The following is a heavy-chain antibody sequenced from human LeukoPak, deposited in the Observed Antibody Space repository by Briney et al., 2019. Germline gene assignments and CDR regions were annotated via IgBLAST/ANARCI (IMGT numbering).Heavy chain of an antibody. CDR2: ILPIFGTA. CDR1: VGIFSSYA. V-gene: IGHV1-69*13. J-gene: IGHJ3*02. CDR3: ARTLTLDVDTAENAFDI. D-gene: IGHD5-18*01. Sequence: ASVNVSCKASVGIFSSYAISWVGQAPGRGVEWMGGILPIFGTANYAQKFQGRVTITADESTSTAYMELSSLRSEDTAVYYCARTLTLDVDTAENAFDIWGQGTMVTVSS.